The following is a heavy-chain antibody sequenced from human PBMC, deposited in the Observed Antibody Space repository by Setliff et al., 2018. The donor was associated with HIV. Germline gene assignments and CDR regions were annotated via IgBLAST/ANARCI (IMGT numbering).Heavy chain of an antibody. J-gene: IGHJ5*02. CDR3: ARDFGGYCSSMSCPGLFDP. D-gene: IGHD2-2*01. CDR1: GYTFTSDY. V-gene: IGHV1-69*05. Sequence: RASVKVSCKASGYTFTSDYIHWVRQAPGQGLEWMGGIIPISGTANYAQKFQGRVTITTDESTSTAYMELSGLRSEDTAVYYCARDFGGYCSSMSCPGLFDPWGQGTLVTVSS. CDR2: IIPISGTA.